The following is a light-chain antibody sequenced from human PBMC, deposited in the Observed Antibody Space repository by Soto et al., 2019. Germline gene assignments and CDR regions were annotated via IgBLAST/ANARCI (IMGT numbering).Light chain of an antibody. CDR3: AAWDDSLNVWV. V-gene: IGLV1-44*01. CDR1: SSNIGSNT. J-gene: IGLJ3*02. CDR2: SNN. Sequence: QSVLTQPPSASGTPGQRVTISCSGSSSNIGSNTVNWYQQLPGTAPKLLIYSNNQRPSGVPDRFSGSKSGTSASLAISGLQSEDAADYYCAAWDDSLNVWVFGGGTQLTVL.